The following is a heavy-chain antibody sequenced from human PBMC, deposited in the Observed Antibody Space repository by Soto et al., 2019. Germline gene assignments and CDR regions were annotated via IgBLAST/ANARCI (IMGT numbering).Heavy chain of an antibody. Sequence: EVQLVESGGGLVQPGGSLRLSCAASGFTFSRYWMHWVRQVPGKGLVWVSRTNEDGTITNYADSVQGRFTISRDNAKNTLYLQMNSLRGEDTAVYYCASDLGGQQCFWGQGTVVTVTS. D-gene: IGHD6-19*01. J-gene: IGHJ4*02. V-gene: IGHV3-74*01. CDR1: GFTFSRYW. CDR2: TNEDGTIT. CDR3: ASDLGGQQCF.